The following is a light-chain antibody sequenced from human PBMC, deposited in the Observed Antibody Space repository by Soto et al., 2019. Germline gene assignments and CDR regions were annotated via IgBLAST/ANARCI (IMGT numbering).Light chain of an antibody. Sequence: DIVMTQSPDSLAVSLGERATIHCRSRQSVLHTSNNKNYLGWYQQKPGQPPKLLIYWASYREFGVPDRFSGSWSGTDFTLTISSLQAEDLSVYYCLQYSTFPRTFVQGTKVDIK. CDR3: LQYSTFPRT. V-gene: IGKV4-1*01. CDR2: WAS. J-gene: IGKJ1*01. CDR1: QSVLHTSNNKNY.